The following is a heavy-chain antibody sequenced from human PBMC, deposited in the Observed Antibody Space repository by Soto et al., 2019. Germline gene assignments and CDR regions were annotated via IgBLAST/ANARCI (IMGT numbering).Heavy chain of an antibody. V-gene: IGHV4-31*03. CDR3: ARSPRYDSSASTWDYFDY. J-gene: IGHJ4*02. D-gene: IGHD3-22*01. CDR2: IYYSGST. Sequence: PSETLSLTCTVSGGSISSGGYYWSWIRQHPGKGLEWIGYIYYSGSTYYNPSLKSRVTISVDTSKNQFSLKLSSVTAADTAVYYCARSPRYDSSASTWDYFDYWGQGTLVTVYS. CDR1: GGSISSGGYY.